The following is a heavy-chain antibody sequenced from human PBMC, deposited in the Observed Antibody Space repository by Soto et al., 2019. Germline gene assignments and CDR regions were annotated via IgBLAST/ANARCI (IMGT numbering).Heavy chain of an antibody. Sequence: KTSETLSLTCTVSGGSVSSGSSYWSWIRQPPGKGLEWIGYIYYSGITNYSPSLKSRVTISVDTSKNQFSLKLSSVTSADTAVYYCARDRCSSTSCYTGYYYGMDVWGQGTTVTVSS. CDR2: IYYSGIT. CDR1: GGSVSSGSSY. D-gene: IGHD2-2*02. CDR3: ARDRCSSTSCYTGYYYGMDV. V-gene: IGHV4-61*01. J-gene: IGHJ6*02.